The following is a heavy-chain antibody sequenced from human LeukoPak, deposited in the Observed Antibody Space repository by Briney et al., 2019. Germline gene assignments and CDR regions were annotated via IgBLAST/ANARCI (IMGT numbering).Heavy chain of an antibody. J-gene: IGHJ6*03. V-gene: IGHV4-34*01. CDR2: INHSGST. CDR3: ARLSGYSSGWYYYYHYMDV. Sequence: SETLSLTCAVYGGSFSGYYWSWIRQPPGKELEWIGEINHSGSTNYNPSLKSRVTISVDTSKNQFSLKLSSVTAADTAVYYCARLSGYSSGWYYYYHYMDVWGKGTTVTISS. CDR1: GGSFSGYY. D-gene: IGHD6-19*01.